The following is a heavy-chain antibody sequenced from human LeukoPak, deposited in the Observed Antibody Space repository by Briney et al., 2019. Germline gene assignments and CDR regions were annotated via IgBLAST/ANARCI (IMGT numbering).Heavy chain of an antibody. CDR3: ARTAHSSAYSPFDH. D-gene: IGHD3-22*01. CDR1: GGSISNTDYY. V-gene: IGHV4-39*01. Sequence: SETLSLTCIVSGGSISNTDYYWGWIRQPPGKGLEWIGSIYDSGTAYYKASLKSRVTISVDVSRNQFSLKMKFVTAADTAFYYCARTAHSSAYSPFDHWDQGTLVTVSS. J-gene: IGHJ4*02. CDR2: IYDSGTA.